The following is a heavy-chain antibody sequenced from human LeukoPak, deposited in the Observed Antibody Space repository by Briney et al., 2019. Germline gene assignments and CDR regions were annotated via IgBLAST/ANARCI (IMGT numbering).Heavy chain of an antibody. V-gene: IGHV3-9*01. Sequence: TGGSLRLSCAASGFTFDDYAMHWVRQAPGKGLEWVSGISWNSGSIGYADSVKGRFTISRDNAKNSLYLQMNSLRAEDTALYYCGGTEATIFGYFDYWGQGTLVTVSS. CDR1: GFTFDDYA. CDR3: GGTEATIFGYFDY. J-gene: IGHJ4*02. D-gene: IGHD5-12*01. CDR2: ISWNSGSI.